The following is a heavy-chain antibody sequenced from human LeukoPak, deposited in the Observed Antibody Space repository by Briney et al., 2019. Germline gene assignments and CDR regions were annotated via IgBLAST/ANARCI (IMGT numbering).Heavy chain of an antibody. J-gene: IGHJ4*02. V-gene: IGHV1-69*05. CDR1: GGTFSSYA. CDR3: ARARYYDSSGYLDY. Sequence: SVKVSYKASGGTFSSYAISWVRQAPGQGLEWMGRIIPIFGTANYAQKFQGRVTITTDESTSTAYMELSSLRSEDTAVYYCARARYYDSSGYLDYWGQGTLVTVSS. D-gene: IGHD3-22*01. CDR2: IIPIFGTA.